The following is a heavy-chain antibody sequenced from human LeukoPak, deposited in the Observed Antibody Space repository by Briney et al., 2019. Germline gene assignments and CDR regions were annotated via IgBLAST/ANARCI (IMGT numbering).Heavy chain of an antibody. CDR2: IYPRDSNS. D-gene: IGHD2-15*01. V-gene: IGHV5-51*01. CDR1: GYSFARYW. Sequence: GESLNISCQGSGYSFARYWIAWVRQMPGQGLEWMGTIYPRDSNSRYSPSFQGQVTMSVDNSISTAYLQWSRLEASDIAIYYGASVGGTGFLQHWGQGTLVTVSS. CDR3: ASVGGTGFLQH. J-gene: IGHJ1*01.